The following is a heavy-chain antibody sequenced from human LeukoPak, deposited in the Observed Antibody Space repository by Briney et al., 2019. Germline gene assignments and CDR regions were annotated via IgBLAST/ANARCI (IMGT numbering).Heavy chain of an antibody. J-gene: IGHJ4*02. CDR3: ARGVATLSIFDY. CDR1: GFTFSSYA. D-gene: IGHD5-12*01. CDR2: ISYDGSNK. V-gene: IGHV3-30-3*01. Sequence: GGSLRLSCAASGFTFSSYAMHWVRQAPGKGLEWVAVISYDGSNKYYADSVKGRFTISRDNSKNTLYLQMNSLRAEDTAVYYCARGVATLSIFDYWGQGTLVTVSS.